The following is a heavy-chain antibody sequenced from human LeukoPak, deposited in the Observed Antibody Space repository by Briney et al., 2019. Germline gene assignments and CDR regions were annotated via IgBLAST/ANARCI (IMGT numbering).Heavy chain of an antibody. J-gene: IGHJ4*02. CDR2: IRYDVSNK. V-gene: IGHV3-30*02. CDR3: ASWAGTATGFSGPFDY. CDR1: GFTFSSYG. Sequence: GGSLRLSCAASGFTFSSYGMHWVRQAPGKGLEWVAFIRYDVSNKYYADSVKGRFTISRDNSKNTLYLQMNSLRAEDTAVYYCASWAGTATGFSGPFDYWGQGTLVTVSS. D-gene: IGHD6-13*01.